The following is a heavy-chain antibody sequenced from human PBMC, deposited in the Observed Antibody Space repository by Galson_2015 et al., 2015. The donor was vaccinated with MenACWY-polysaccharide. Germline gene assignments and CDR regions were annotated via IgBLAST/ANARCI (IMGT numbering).Heavy chain of an antibody. V-gene: IGHV3-21*01. D-gene: IGHD3-22*01. J-gene: IGHJ3*02. CDR2: ISSSSSYI. CDR1: GFTFSSYS. CDR3: ARSENGYYYDEGAFDI. Sequence: SLRLSCAASGFTFSSYSMNWARQAPGKGLEWVSSISSSSSYIYYADSVKGRFTISRDNAKNSLYLQMNSLRAEDTAVYYCARSENGYYYDEGAFDIWGQGTMVTVSS.